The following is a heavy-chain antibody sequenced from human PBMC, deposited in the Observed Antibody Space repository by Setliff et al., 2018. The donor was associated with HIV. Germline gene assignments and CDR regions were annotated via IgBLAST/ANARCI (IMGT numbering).Heavy chain of an antibody. J-gene: IGHJ4*02. CDR3: ARAREGWKPFAFDY. V-gene: IGHV4-61*09. CDR2: ISATGST. D-gene: IGHD1-1*01. Sequence: SETLSLTCTVSGGIISSDSFFWSWIRQPAGKGLEWIGHISATGSTNYNPSLKSRVTMSLDTSKNQISLNLNSVTAADAAVYFCARAREGWKPFAFDYWGQGTLVTVSS. CDR1: GGIISSDSFF.